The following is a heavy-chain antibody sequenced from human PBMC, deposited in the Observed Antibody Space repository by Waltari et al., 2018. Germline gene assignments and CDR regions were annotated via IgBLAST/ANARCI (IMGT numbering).Heavy chain of an antibody. J-gene: IGHJ4*02. CDR2: IYYSGST. D-gene: IGHD6-13*01. CDR1: GGSISSSSSY. Sequence: QLQLQESGPGLVKPSETLSLTCTVSGGSISSSSSYWGWIRQPPGKGLEWIGSIYYSGSTCDNPSLNIGVTISVETAKNRFSLKLSSVTAADTAVYYCARDQGIAAAGTGLELDYWGQGTLVTVSS. V-gene: IGHV4-39*07. CDR3: ARDQGIAAAGTGLELDY.